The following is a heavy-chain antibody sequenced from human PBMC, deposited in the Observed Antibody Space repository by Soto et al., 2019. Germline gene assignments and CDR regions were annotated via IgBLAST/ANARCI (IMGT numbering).Heavy chain of an antibody. CDR3: GKGASDGSRSYPLDP. D-gene: IGHD3-10*01. J-gene: IGHJ5*02. CDR2: ISGSGGT. Sequence: EVQLLESGGGLVQPGGSLRLSCAASGFSFSSYAMSWVRQAPGKGQEWVSVISGSGGTDYADSVKGRFTIYRHNSKSMLYLRMNNLSADDPAVYYCGKGASDGSRSYPLDPWGQGTLVSVSS. CDR1: GFSFSSYA. V-gene: IGHV3-23*01.